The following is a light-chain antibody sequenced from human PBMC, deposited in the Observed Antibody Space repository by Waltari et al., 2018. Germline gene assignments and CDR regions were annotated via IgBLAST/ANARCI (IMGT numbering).Light chain of an antibody. CDR3: QQRSNWPVT. V-gene: IGKV3-11*01. Sequence: EIVLTQAPATLSLSPGDPATLSCWASQNIKTYLSWYQQKPGQAPRLLIYDATNRATGVPARFSGSGSGTGFDLTISSLEPEDFAMYYCQQRSNWPVTFGPGSRVDIK. CDR1: QNIKTY. J-gene: IGKJ3*01. CDR2: DAT.